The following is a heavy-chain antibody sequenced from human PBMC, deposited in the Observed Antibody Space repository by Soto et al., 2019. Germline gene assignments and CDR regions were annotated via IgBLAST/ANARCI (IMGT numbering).Heavy chain of an antibody. Sequence: EVHLLESGGGLVKPGGSLRLSCAASGSTFSSYAMAWVRLTPGKGLEWVSGISFTGEHTYYTDSVKGRFTISRDNSNDTLYLQMNGLRAEDTAVYYFARYTAYYEPFDIWGQGTMVTVSS. CDR2: ISFTGEHT. CDR1: GSTFSSYA. V-gene: IGHV3-23*01. J-gene: IGHJ3*02. CDR3: ARYTAYYEPFDI. D-gene: IGHD3-16*01.